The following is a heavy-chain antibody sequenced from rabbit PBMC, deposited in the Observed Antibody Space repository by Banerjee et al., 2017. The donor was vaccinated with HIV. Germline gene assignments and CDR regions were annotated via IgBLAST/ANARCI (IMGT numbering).Heavy chain of an antibody. CDR1: GFSFSSGYD. J-gene: IGHJ4*01. V-gene: IGHV1S45*01. CDR3: ARGENIGYGHGTFYL. D-gene: IGHD6-1*01. Sequence: QEQLEESGGDLVKPEGSLTLTCTASGFSFSSGYDMCWVRQAPGKGLEWIGCIYTGSGHIYYASWAKGRFTISKTSSTTVTLQMTSLTAADTATYFCARGENIGYGHGTFYLWGPGTLVTVS. CDR2: IYTGSGHI.